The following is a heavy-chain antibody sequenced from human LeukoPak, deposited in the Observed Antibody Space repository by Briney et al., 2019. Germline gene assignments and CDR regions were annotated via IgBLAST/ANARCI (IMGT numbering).Heavy chain of an antibody. J-gene: IGHJ4*02. D-gene: IGHD3-10*01. Sequence: ASVKVSCKASGYTFTSYGISWVRQAPGQGLEWMGWISAYNGNTNYAQKLQGRVTMTTDTSTSTAYMELRSLRSDDTAVYYCARAWAMVRGVQYFDYWGQGTLVTVSS. CDR1: GYTFTSYG. CDR2: ISAYNGNT. CDR3: ARAWAMVRGVQYFDY. V-gene: IGHV1-18*01.